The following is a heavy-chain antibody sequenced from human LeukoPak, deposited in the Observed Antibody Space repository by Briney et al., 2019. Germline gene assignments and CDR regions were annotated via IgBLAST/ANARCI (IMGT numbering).Heavy chain of an antibody. CDR3: AKDWGKDCTISVCYPYFDH. V-gene: IGHV3-23*01. J-gene: IGHJ4*02. Sequence: PGGSLRLSCAASGFNFNSYPMGWIRHAPGRGLEWVSVMSGLGDGTYYADSVKGRFVISRDNSKNTLYLQMGSLRAEDTAVYFCAKDWGKDCTISVCYPYFDHWGQGTLVTVSS. CDR2: MSGLGDGT. D-gene: IGHD2-8*01. CDR1: GFNFNSYP.